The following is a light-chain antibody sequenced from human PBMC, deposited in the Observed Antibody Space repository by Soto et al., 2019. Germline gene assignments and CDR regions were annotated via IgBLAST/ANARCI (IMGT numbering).Light chain of an antibody. CDR3: QKFNTAPLT. CDR1: QNISGY. J-gene: IGKJ5*01. V-gene: IGKV1-27*01. Sequence: DIQMTQSPSSLSVSLGDRVTLTCRASQNISGYLAWYQQKPGKAPKILIYSASTLQSGVPSRFSGSGSGTDFTLTISSLQPEDVATYYCQKFNTAPLTFGQGTRLEIK. CDR2: SAS.